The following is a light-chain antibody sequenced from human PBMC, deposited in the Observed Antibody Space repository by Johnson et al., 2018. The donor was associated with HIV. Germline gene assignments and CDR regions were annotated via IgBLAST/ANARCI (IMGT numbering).Light chain of an antibody. J-gene: IGLJ1*01. CDR1: SSNIGNNY. CDR3: ATWDNSLSSGGV. V-gene: IGLV1-51*02. Sequence: QSVLTQPPSVSAAPGQKVTISCSGSSSNIGNNYVSWYRHLPGTAPKLLIYENDKRPSGIPDRFSGSKSGTSATLGITGLQTGDEADYYCATWDNSLSSGGVFVTGTKVTVL. CDR2: END.